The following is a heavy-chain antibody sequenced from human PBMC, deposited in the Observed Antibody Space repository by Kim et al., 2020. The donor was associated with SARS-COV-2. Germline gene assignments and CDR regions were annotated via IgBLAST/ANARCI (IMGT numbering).Heavy chain of an antibody. CDR3: ATALRGGDYYGLDV. Sequence: SETLSLTCTVSGGSIGSYVGSWIRQSPVKGLEWIGYIYSSGSTNHNPSPKSRVTISLDITKKQFSLRLISVTEADTAVYYCATALRGGDYYGLDVWSHGTTVNVSS. D-gene: IGHD3-10*01. J-gene: IGHJ6*02. CDR1: GGSIGSYV. V-gene: IGHV4-4*08. CDR2: IYSSGST.